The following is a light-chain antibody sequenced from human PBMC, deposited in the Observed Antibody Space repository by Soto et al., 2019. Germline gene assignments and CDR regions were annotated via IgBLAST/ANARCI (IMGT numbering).Light chain of an antibody. CDR3: QQYNNWPLT. CDR1: QSVSIN. V-gene: IGKV3D-15*01. Sequence: EIVMTQSPFTLSVFLGERATLSCRASQSVSINLAWYQQKAGQAPRLLIYGASTRATGIPARFSGSGSGTEFTLTISGLQSEDFAVYYCQQYNNWPLTFGQGTRLEIK. CDR2: GAS. J-gene: IGKJ5*01.